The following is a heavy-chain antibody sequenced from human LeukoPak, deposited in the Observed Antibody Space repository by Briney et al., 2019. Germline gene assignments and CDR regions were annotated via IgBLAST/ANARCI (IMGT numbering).Heavy chain of an antibody. J-gene: IGHJ6*02. Sequence: GGSLRLSCAASGFIFSSYSMNWVRQAPGKGLEWVSSISSSSSYIYYADSVKGRFTISRDNAKNSLYLQVNSLRAEDTAVYYCARDGATVGHGMDVWGQGTTVTVSS. CDR2: ISSSSSYI. D-gene: IGHD4-23*01. V-gene: IGHV3-21*01. CDR3: ARDGATVGHGMDV. CDR1: GFIFSSYS.